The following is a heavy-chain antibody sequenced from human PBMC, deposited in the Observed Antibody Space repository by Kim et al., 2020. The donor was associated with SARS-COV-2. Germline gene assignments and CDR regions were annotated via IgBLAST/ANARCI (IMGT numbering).Heavy chain of an antibody. Sequence: GGSLRLSCAASGFTFSRYWLNWVRQAPGKGLVWVSRINSDGSSTSYADSVKGLFNITRDNDKNTLYLQLNTLRAEDTAVYYSARVGHLGADYWGAQLYYFDYGCQGTLVTVSS. J-gene: IGHJ4*02. CDR3: ARVGHLGADYWGAQLYYFDY. V-gene: IGHV3-74*01. CDR1: GFTFSRYW. CDR2: INSDGSST. D-gene: IGHD7-27*01.